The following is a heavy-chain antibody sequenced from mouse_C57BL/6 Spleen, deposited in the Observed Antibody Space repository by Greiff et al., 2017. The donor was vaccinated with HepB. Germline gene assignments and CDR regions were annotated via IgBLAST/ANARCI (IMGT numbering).Heavy chain of an antibody. CDR2: IWSGGST. CDR1: GFSLTSYG. CDR3: ATYYSNWGYFDV. V-gene: IGHV2-2*01. D-gene: IGHD2-5*01. Sequence: QVQLKESGPGLVQPSQSLSITCTVSGFSLTSYGVHWVRQSPGKGLEWLGVIWSGGSTDYNAAFISSLSISKDNSKSQVFFKMNSLQADDTAIYYCATYYSNWGYFDVWGTGTTVTVSS. J-gene: IGHJ1*03.